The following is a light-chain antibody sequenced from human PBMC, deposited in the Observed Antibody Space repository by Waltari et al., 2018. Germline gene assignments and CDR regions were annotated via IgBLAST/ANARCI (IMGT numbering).Light chain of an antibody. J-gene: IGLJ1*01. CDR1: SNDVGGYGY. CDR3: SSHTSTVPHV. V-gene: IGLV2-14*01. Sequence: QSALTQPASVSGSPGQSITISCTGTSNDVGGYGYVSWSQQYPGRAPKLIIYEVSYRPSGISTRFSGSKSGNTASLTISGLQADDEADYYCSSHTSTVPHVFGTGTRVTV. CDR2: EVS.